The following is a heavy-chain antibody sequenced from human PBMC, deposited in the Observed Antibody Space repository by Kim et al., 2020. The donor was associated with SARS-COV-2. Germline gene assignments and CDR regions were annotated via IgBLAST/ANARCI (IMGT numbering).Heavy chain of an antibody. CDR3: AKDCGHDGWFDY. Sequence: YYADSVKGRFTISRDNSKNTLYLQMNSLRAEDTAVYYCAKDCGHDGWFDYWGQGTLVTVSS. J-gene: IGHJ5*01. V-gene: IGHV3-23*01. D-gene: IGHD3-16*01.